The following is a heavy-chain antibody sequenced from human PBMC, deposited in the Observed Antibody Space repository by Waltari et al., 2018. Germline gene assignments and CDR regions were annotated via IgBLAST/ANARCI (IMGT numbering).Heavy chain of an antibody. V-gene: IGHV3-74*01. Sequence: EVQLVESGRGLVLPGGSPSLSCAASDFTFRDYWMHWVRQAPGKGLGWVSRINGDGSSITYADSVKGRFTISRDNADNTLYLQMTSLRDEDTAIYYCASNGSGSYYNLWGQGTLVTVSS. CDR1: DFTFRDYW. CDR2: INGDGSSI. CDR3: ASNGSGSYYNL. J-gene: IGHJ4*02. D-gene: IGHD3-10*01.